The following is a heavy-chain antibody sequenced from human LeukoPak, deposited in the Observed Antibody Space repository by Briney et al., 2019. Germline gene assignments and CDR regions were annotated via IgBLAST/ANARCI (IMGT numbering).Heavy chain of an antibody. CDR3: ARIEADYDILTGGPYNWFDP. D-gene: IGHD3-9*01. CDR1: GGTFSSYA. V-gene: IGHV1-69*13. CDR2: IIPIFGTA. J-gene: IGHJ5*02. Sequence: ASVKVSCKASGGTFSSYAISWVRQPPGQGLEWMGGIIPIFGTANYAQKFQGRVTITADESTSTAYMELSSLRSEDTAVYYCARIEADYDILTGGPYNWFDPWGQGTLVTVSS.